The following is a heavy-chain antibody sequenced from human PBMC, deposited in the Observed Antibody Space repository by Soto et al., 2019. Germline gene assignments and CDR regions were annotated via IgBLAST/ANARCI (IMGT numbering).Heavy chain of an antibody. CDR2: INHSGST. Sequence: SETLSLTCTVSGGSISSGDYYWRWIRQPPGTGLEWIGEINHSGSTNYNPSLKSRVTISVDTSKNQFSLKLTSVTAADTAVYYCARDKITGLFDYWGQGTLVTVS. CDR3: ARDKITGLFDY. V-gene: IGHV4-39*07. D-gene: IGHD2-8*02. CDR1: GGSISSGDYY. J-gene: IGHJ4*02.